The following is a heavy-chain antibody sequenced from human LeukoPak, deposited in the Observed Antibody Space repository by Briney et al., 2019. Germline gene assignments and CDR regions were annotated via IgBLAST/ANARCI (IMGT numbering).Heavy chain of an antibody. D-gene: IGHD2-15*01. CDR2: ISTSGST. J-gene: IGHJ4*02. CDR1: GGSIISHL. Sequence: PSETLSLTCTVSGGSIISHLWSWVRQPAGEGLEWIGRISTSGSTNYNPSLASRVTMSVDTSKNQFSLRLSSVTAADTAVYYCVRDDERYCSGGICYSIFDQWGQGTLVTVSS. V-gene: IGHV4-4*07. CDR3: VRDDERYCSGGICYSIFDQ.